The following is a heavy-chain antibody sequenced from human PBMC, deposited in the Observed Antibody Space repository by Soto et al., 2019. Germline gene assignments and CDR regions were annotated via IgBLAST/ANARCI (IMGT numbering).Heavy chain of an antibody. V-gene: IGHV3-23*01. J-gene: IGHJ4*02. D-gene: IGHD4-4*01. CDR1: GFPFSSYV. CDR3: AKDSNKYSSSLRGRYFDY. CDR2: ISGGGRNT. Sequence: EVQLLESGGGLVQRGGSLRLSFAASGFPFSSYVMAWVRQAPGKGLGWVSGISGGGRNTFYADSVKGRFTISRDNSKNTLLLQMNSWGAEDTAVYYCAKDSNKYSSSLRGRYFDYWGQGIGVTVSS.